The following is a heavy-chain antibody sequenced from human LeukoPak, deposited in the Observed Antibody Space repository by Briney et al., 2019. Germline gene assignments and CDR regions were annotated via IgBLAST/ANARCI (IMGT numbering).Heavy chain of an antibody. CDR1: GYTFTSYG. CDR2: ISAYNGNT. D-gene: IGHD2-2*02. J-gene: IGHJ5*02. V-gene: IGHV1-18*01. Sequence: GASVKVSCKASGYTFTSYGISWVRQAPGQGLEWMGWISAYNGNTNYAQKLQGRVTMTTDTSTSTAYMALRSLRSDDTAGYYCARDWDCSSTSCYTEEGWFDPWGQGTLVTVSS. CDR3: ARDWDCSSTSCYTEEGWFDP.